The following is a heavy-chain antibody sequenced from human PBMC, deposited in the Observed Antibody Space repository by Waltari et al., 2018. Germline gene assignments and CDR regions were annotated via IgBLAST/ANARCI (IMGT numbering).Heavy chain of an antibody. CDR2: IYHSGST. CDR1: GYSISSGYY. D-gene: IGHD2-2*01. V-gene: IGHV4-38-2*01. J-gene: IGHJ5*02. CDR3: ARGQYQLLSFNWFDP. Sequence: QVQLQESGPGLVTPSETLSLTCAVSGYSISSGYYWGWFRQPPGKGLEWIGSIYHSGSTYYNPSLKSRVTISVDTSKNQFSLKLSSVTAADTAVYYCARGQYQLLSFNWFDPWGQGTLVTVSS.